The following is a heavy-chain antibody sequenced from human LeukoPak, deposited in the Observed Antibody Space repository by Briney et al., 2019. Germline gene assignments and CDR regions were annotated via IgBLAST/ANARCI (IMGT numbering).Heavy chain of an antibody. D-gene: IGHD2-2*01. CDR1: GYSFTSYW. CDR2: IYPGDSDT. Sequence: GESLKIFCKGSGYSFTSYWIAWVRQMPGKGLEWMGIIYPGDSDTRYSPSFQGQVTISADKSISTAYLQWSSLKASDTAMYYCARQAWCSSTSCYAYFDYWGQGTLVTVSS. J-gene: IGHJ4*02. CDR3: ARQAWCSSTSCYAYFDY. V-gene: IGHV5-51*01.